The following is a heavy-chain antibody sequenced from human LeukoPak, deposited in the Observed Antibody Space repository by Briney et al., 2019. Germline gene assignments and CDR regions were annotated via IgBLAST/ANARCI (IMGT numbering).Heavy chain of an antibody. D-gene: IGHD5-12*01. Sequence: GASAKVSCKASGYTFTGYYMHWVRQAPGQGLDWMGWINANSGGTNYAQKFQGRVTMTRDTSISTAYMKLSRLRSDDTAVYYCARIPRGGYEQSDYFDYWGQGTLVTVSS. J-gene: IGHJ4*02. CDR2: INANSGGT. V-gene: IGHV1-2*02. CDR1: GYTFTGYY. CDR3: ARIPRGGYEQSDYFDY.